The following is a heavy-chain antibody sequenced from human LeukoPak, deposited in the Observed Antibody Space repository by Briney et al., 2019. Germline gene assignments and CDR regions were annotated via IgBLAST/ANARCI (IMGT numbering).Heavy chain of an antibody. CDR2: IKQDGSEK. V-gene: IGHV3-7*03. CDR1: GFTFSSYW. D-gene: IGHD3-22*01. J-gene: IGHJ3*02. Sequence: GGSLRLSCAASGFTFSSYWMSWVRQAPGKGLEWVANIKQDGSEKYYVDSVKGRFTISRDNSKNILYLQVNSLRAGDTAVYYCAKDYYYDSSGYYYGDAFDIWGQGTMVTVSS. CDR3: AKDYYYDSSGYYYGDAFDI.